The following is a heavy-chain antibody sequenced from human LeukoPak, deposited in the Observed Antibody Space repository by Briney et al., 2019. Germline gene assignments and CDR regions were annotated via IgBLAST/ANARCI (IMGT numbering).Heavy chain of an antibody. V-gene: IGHV4-59*02. D-gene: IGHD3-16*01. J-gene: IGHJ5*02. CDR2: IHSSGST. Sequence: SETLSLTCGVSGDSVSGYYWSWIRRPPEKGLEWIGYIHSSGSTNYSPSLKSRLALSVDTSRNQFSLNLNSVTAADTAVYYCARALLRPWFDPWGQGTLVTVSS. CDR1: GDSVSGYY. CDR3: ARALLRPWFDP.